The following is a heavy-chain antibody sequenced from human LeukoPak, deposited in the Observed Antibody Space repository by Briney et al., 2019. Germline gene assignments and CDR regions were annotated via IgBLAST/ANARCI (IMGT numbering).Heavy chain of an antibody. D-gene: IGHD6-13*01. V-gene: IGHV3-30*18. Sequence: GGSLRLSCEASGFTFSTYGMHWVRQAPGKGLEWVALMSYDGSDKSYADSVKGRFTISRGNSKSTLYLQMDSLRGDDAAVYYCAKAVGSISWSFDYWGQGTLVTVSS. J-gene: IGHJ4*02. CDR3: AKAVGSISWSFDY. CDR2: MSYDGSDK. CDR1: GFTFSTYG.